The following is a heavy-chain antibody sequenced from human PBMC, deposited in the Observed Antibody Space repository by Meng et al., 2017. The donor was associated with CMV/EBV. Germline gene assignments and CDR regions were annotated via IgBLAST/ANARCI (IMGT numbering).Heavy chain of an antibody. CDR2: ISSSSSYI. D-gene: IGHD3-22*01. CDR1: GFTFSSYS. Sequence: GESLKISCAASGFTFSSYSTNWVRQAPGKGLEWVSSISSSSSYIYYADSVKGRFTISRDNAKNSLYLQMNSLRAEDTAVYYCARGPRREYYDSSGYYLDYWGQGTLVTVSS. CDR3: ARGPRREYYDSSGYYLDY. V-gene: IGHV3-21*01. J-gene: IGHJ4*02.